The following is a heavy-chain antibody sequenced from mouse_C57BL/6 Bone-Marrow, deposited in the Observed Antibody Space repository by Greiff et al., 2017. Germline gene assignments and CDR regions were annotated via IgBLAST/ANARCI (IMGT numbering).Heavy chain of an antibody. J-gene: IGHJ4*01. Sequence: QVQLKQPGAELVRPGSSVKLSCKASGYTFTSYWMHWVKQRPIQGLEWIGNIDPSDSETHYNQKFKDKATLTVDKSSSTAYMQRSSLTSEDSAVYYCARVPSGTGSMDYWGQGTSVTVSS. CDR3: ARVPSGTGSMDY. V-gene: IGHV1-52*01. CDR1: GYTFTSYW. D-gene: IGHD2-10*02. CDR2: IDPSDSET.